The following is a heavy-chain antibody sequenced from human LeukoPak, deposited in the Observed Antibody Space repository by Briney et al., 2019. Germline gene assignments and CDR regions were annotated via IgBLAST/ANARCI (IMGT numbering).Heavy chain of an antibody. CDR3: AWGYDSAYDAFDI. J-gene: IGHJ3*02. CDR2: IYPGDSDT. V-gene: IGHV5-51*01. Sequence: GESLKISCKGSGYSFTSYWIGWVRQLPGKGLEWMGIIYPGDSDTRYSPSFQGQVTISADKSISTAYLQWSSLKASDTAMYYCAWGYDSAYDAFDIWGQGTMVTVSS. D-gene: IGHD2-2*01. CDR1: GYSFTSYW.